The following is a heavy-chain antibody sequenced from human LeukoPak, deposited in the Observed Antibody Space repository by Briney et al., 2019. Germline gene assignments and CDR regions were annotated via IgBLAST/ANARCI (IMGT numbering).Heavy chain of an antibody. V-gene: IGHV1-18*01. Sequence: ASVKVSCKASGYTFTNYGFTWVRQAPGQGLEWMGWISAYNGNTDYAQKLQGRVTMTTDTSTSTAYMELSSLRSEDTAVYYCASTTAMVMNYFDYWGQGTLVTVSS. CDR3: ASTTAMVMNYFDY. CDR1: GYTFTNYG. D-gene: IGHD5-18*01. CDR2: ISAYNGNT. J-gene: IGHJ4*02.